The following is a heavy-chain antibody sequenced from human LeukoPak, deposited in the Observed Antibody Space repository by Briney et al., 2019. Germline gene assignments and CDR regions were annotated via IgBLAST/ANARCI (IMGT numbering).Heavy chain of an antibody. Sequence: GASVKVSCKGSGYTLTELSMHWVRQAPGKGLEWMGGFDPEDGETIYAQKFQGRVTMTEDTSTDTAYMELSSLRSEDTAVYYCAAHRITMIVGMYYFDYWGQGTLVTVSS. CDR3: AAHRITMIVGMYYFDY. J-gene: IGHJ4*02. CDR1: GYTLTELS. D-gene: IGHD3-22*01. CDR2: FDPEDGET. V-gene: IGHV1-24*01.